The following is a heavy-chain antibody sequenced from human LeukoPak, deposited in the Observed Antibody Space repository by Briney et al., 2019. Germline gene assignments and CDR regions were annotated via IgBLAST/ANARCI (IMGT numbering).Heavy chain of an antibody. J-gene: IGHJ5*02. V-gene: IGHV4-59*11. CDR2: IYYSGST. CDR3: ARELRYSGYDFGWFDP. CDR1: GGSITSHY. Sequence: SETLSLTCPVSGGSITSHYWSWIRQPPGKGLEWIGYIYYSGSTNYNPSLKSRVTISVDTSKNQFSLKLSSVTAADTAVYYCARELRYSGYDFGWFDPWGQGTLVTVSS. D-gene: IGHD5-12*01.